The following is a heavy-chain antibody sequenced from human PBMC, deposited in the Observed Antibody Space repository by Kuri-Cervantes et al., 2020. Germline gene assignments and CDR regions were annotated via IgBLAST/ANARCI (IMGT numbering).Heavy chain of an antibody. V-gene: IGHV4-59*08. D-gene: IGHD3-22*01. J-gene: IGHJ3*02. CDR3: ARAGVYYDSSGSDAFDI. CDR2: IYYSGST. Sequence: ESLKISCTVSGGSISSYYWSWIRQPPGKGLEWIGYIYYSGSTNYNPSLKSRVTISVDTSKNQFSLKLSSVTAADTAVYYCARAGVYYDSSGSDAFDIWGQGTMVTVSS. CDR1: GGSISSYY.